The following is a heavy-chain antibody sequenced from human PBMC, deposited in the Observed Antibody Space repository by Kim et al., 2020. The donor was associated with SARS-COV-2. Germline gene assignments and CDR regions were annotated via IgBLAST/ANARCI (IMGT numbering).Heavy chain of an antibody. V-gene: IGHV4-4*07. CDR1: GGSISSYY. CDR3: AREHLVVVPAAPAPYYYYYYMDV. Sequence: TLSLTCTVSGGSISSYYWSWIRQPAGKGLEWIGRIYTSGSTNYNPSLKSRVTMSVDTSKNQFSLKLSSVTAADTAVYYCAREHLVVVPAAPAPYYYYYYMDVWGKGTTVTVSS. J-gene: IGHJ6*03. CDR2: IYTSGST. D-gene: IGHD2-2*01.